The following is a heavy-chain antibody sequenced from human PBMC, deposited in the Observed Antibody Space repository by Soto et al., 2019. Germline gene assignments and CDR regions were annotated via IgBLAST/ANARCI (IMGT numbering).Heavy chain of an antibody. Sequence: QVQLVQSGAEVKKPGASVKVSCKASGYTFTSYDINWVRQATGQGLEWMGWMNPNSGNTGYAQKFQGRVTMTRNTSISTDYMELSSLRSEDTAVYYCARGSIRPNDIVVVVAAPFDYWGQGTLVTVSS. CDR3: ARGSIRPNDIVVVVAAPFDY. V-gene: IGHV1-8*01. CDR1: GYTFTSYD. D-gene: IGHD2-15*01. CDR2: MNPNSGNT. J-gene: IGHJ4*02.